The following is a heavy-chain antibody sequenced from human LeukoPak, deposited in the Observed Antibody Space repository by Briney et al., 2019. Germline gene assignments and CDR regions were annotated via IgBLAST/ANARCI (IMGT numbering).Heavy chain of an antibody. Sequence: ASVKVSCKASGYTLTNFYMHWVRQAPGQGPEWMGIINPSGGGTSDAQKFQGRVTMTRDTSTSTVYMELSSLTSEDTAIYYCARIGGYGIFDYWGQGTLVTVSP. CDR1: GYTLTNFY. V-gene: IGHV1-46*01. J-gene: IGHJ4*02. CDR2: INPSGGGT. CDR3: ARIGGYGIFDY. D-gene: IGHD6-25*01.